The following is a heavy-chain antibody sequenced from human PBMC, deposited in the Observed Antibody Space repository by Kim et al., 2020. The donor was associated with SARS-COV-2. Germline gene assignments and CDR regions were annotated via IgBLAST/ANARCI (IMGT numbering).Heavy chain of an antibody. Sequence: SETLSLTCAVYGGSFSGYYWSWIRQPPGKGLEWIGEINHSGSTNYNPSLKSRVTISVDTSKNQFSLKLSSVTAADTAVYYCAREQVGATRTRGSFDYWGQGTLVTVSS. D-gene: IGHD1-26*01. J-gene: IGHJ4*02. V-gene: IGHV4-34*01. CDR3: AREQVGATRTRGSFDY. CDR2: INHSGST. CDR1: GGSFSGYY.